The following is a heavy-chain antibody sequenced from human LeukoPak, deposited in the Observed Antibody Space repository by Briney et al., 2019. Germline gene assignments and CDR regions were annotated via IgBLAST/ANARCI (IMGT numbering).Heavy chain of an antibody. CDR1: GLTFNNYW. CDR2: IKQDGSEK. V-gene: IGHV3-7*04. J-gene: IGHJ4*02. CDR3: ARSPYQYDSSANY. Sequence: PGGSLRLSCAGSGLTFNNYWVSWVRQAPGKGLEWVANIKQDGSEKYYVDSVKGRFTISRDNAKNSLYLQMNSLRAEDTAVYYCARSPYQYDSSANYWGQGTLVTVSS. D-gene: IGHD3-22*01.